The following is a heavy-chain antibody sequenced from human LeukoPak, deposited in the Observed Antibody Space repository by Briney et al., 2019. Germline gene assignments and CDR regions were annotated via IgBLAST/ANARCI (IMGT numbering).Heavy chain of an antibody. D-gene: IGHD3-10*02. CDR2: ISSSGSTI. J-gene: IGHJ6*04. V-gene: IGHV3-48*03. Sequence: PGGSLRLSCAASGFTFSSYEMNWVRQAPGKGLEWVSCISSSGSTIYYADSVKGRFTISRDNAKNSLYLQMNSLRAEDTAVYYCAEPGITMIGGVWGKGTTVTISS. CDR1: GFTFSSYE. CDR3: AEPGITMIGGV.